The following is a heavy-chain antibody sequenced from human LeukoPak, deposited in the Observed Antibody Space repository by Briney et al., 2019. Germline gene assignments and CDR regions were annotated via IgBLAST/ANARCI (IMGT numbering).Heavy chain of an antibody. CDR2: ISSSSSYI. V-gene: IGHV3-21*01. CDR3: AREGILLGPMDV. J-gene: IGHJ6*04. CDR1: GFTFSSYS. D-gene: IGHD2-15*01. Sequence: GGSLRLSCAASGFTFSSYSMNWVGQAPGKGLEWVSSISSSSSYIYYADSVKGRFTISRDNAKNSLYLQMNSLRAEDTAVYYCAREGILLGPMDVWGKGTTVTVSS.